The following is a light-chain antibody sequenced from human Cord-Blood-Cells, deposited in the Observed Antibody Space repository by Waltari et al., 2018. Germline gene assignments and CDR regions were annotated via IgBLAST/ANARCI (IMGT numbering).Light chain of an antibody. J-gene: IGKJ2*01. CDR1: QSIRSY. V-gene: IGKV1-39*01. CDR2: AAS. CDR3: QQSYSTPYT. Sequence: DIQMTQSPSSLSASVGDRVTITCRASQSIRSYLNWYQQKPGKAPKLLIYAASSLQSGVPSRFSGSGSGTEFTLTISSLQPKDFATYYCQQSYSTPYTFGQGTKLEIK.